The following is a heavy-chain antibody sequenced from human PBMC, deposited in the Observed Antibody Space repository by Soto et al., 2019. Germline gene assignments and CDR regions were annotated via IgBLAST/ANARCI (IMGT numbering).Heavy chain of an antibody. CDR1: GFTVSSNY. CDR3: ARAPYDYDSSGTKDAFDI. V-gene: IGHV3-53*01. D-gene: IGHD3-22*01. J-gene: IGHJ3*02. CDR2: IYSGGST. Sequence: GSLRLSCAASGFTVSSNYMSWVRQAPGKGLEWVSVIYSGGSTYYADSVKGRFTISRDNSKDTLYLQLNSLIAEDTAVYYCARAPYDYDSSGTKDAFDIWRKGPMVTVS.